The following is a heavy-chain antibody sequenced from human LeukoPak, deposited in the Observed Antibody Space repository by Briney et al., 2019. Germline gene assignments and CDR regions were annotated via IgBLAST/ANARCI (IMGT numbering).Heavy chain of an antibody. CDR2: INPNSGGT. Sequence: ASVKVSCTASGYTFTGYYMHWVRQAPGQGLEWMGRINPNSGGTNYAQKFQGRVTMTRDTSISTAYMELYRLRSDDTAVYYCARDPYRAPAASSPTYWGQGTLVTVSS. V-gene: IGHV1-2*06. J-gene: IGHJ4*02. D-gene: IGHD6-13*01. CDR3: ARDPYRAPAASSPTY. CDR1: GYTFTGYY.